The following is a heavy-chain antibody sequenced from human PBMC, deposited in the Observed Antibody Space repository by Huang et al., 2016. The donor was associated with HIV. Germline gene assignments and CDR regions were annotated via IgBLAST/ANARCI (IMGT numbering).Heavy chain of an antibody. D-gene: IGHD3-16*01. J-gene: IGHJ4*02. CDR1: GYKFHIYE. CDR3: ARTKGEFDF. CDR2: ISGENVSK. Sequence: QIHLVQSGPEVKQPGASGKVSFKASGYKFHIYEITWVRQTPGQGLEWRGGISGENVSKRFAQKFQDRLTMTTDVSTSTAYLELRSLRLDDTAVYYCARTKGEFDFWGQGALVTVSS. V-gene: IGHV1-18*04.